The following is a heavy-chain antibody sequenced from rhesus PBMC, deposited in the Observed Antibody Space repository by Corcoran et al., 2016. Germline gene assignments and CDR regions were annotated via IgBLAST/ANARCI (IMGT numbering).Heavy chain of an antibody. J-gene: IGHJ4*01. CDR1: GGSISSYW. CDR3: AKKQSGHFDY. CDR2: ICGGGGTT. Sequence: QVQLQESGPGVVKPSETLSLTCAVSGGSISSYWWGWIRQPPGKGLEWIGQICGGGGTTSYNPSPKRRVTISSDTSKTQFSLKLSSVTAADTAVYYCAKKQSGHFDYWGQGVLVTVSS. V-gene: IGHV4-147*01. D-gene: IGHD4-23*01.